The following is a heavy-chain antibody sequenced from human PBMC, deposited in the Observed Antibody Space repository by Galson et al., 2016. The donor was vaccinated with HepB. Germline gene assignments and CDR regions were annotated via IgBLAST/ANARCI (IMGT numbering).Heavy chain of an antibody. CDR3: VKGASMGWLQLQASYFDY. CDR1: GFTFSSYA. J-gene: IGHJ4*02. CDR2: ISGSGGST. Sequence: SLRLSCAASGFTFSSYAMSWVRQAPGKGLEWVSIISGSGGSTYYADSVKGRFTISRDNSKNTLYQQMNSLRAEDTAVYYCVKGASMGWLQLQASYFDYWGQGTLVTVSS. D-gene: IGHD5-24*01. V-gene: IGHV3-23*01.